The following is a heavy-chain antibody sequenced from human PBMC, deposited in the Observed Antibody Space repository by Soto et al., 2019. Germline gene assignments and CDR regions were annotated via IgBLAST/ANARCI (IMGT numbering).Heavy chain of an antibody. D-gene: IGHD1-26*01. Sequence: PGGSLRLSCAASGFTFDDYAMHWVRQAPGKGLEWVSGISWNGGNIGYADSVKGRFTISRDNAKNSLYMQMNSLRPEDTALYYCAKAPDHAEREGWFDSWGQGTLVTVSS. J-gene: IGHJ5*01. CDR2: ISWNGGNI. CDR1: GFTFDDYA. CDR3: AKAPDHAEREGWFDS. V-gene: IGHV3-9*01.